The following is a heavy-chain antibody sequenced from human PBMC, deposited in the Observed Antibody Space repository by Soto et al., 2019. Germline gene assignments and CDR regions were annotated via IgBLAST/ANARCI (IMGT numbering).Heavy chain of an antibody. D-gene: IGHD6-13*01. V-gene: IGHV3-23*01. CDR2: ISGSGGST. CDR3: AKGRGSSWYVPFYY. J-gene: IGHJ4*02. Sequence: GGSLRLSCAASGFTFNSYAMSWVRQAPGKGLEWVSTISGSGGSTYYADSVKGRFTISRDNSKNTLYLQMNSLRAEDTAVYYCAKGRGSSWYVPFYYWGQGTLVTVSS. CDR1: GFTFNSYA.